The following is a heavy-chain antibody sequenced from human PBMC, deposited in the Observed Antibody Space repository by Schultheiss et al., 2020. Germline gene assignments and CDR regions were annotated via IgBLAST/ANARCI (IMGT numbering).Heavy chain of an antibody. J-gene: IGHJ3*02. CDR3: AREDYYGSGSYYPTESDAFDI. Sequence: ASVKVSCKASGYTFTGYYMHWVRQAPGQGLEWMGWINPNSGGTNYAQNFQGRVTMTRDTSISTAYMELSRLRSDDTAVYYCAREDYYGSGSYYPTESDAFDIWGQGTMVTVSS. D-gene: IGHD3-10*01. CDR1: GYTFTGYY. V-gene: IGHV1-2*02. CDR2: INPNSGGT.